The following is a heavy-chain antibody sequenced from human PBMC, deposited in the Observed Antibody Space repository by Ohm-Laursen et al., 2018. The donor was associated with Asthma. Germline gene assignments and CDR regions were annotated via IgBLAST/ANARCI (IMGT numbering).Heavy chain of an antibody. CDR3: ARDQGIVVVPAADY. CDR2: ISAYNGNT. V-gene: IGHV1-18*01. D-gene: IGHD2-2*01. Sequence: GASVKVSCKTSGYTFTSYGISWVRQAPGQGLEWMGWISAYNGNTNYAQKLQGRVTMTTDTSTSTAYMELRSLRSDDTAVYYCARDQGIVVVPAADYWGQGTLVTVSS. J-gene: IGHJ4*02. CDR1: GYTFTSYG.